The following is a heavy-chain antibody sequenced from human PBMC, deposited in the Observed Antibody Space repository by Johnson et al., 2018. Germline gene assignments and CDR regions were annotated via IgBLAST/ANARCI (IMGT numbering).Heavy chain of an antibody. Sequence: QVQLVQSGGGVVQPGRSLRLSCAASGFTFSSYGMHWVRQAPGKGLEWVAVISYDGSNKYYADSVKGRFTISRDNSKNTLSLQMNSLRAADTALYYCAKDFSPQPLPVIPLWPTISLLNYYYYMGVWGKGTTVTVSS. D-gene: IGHD5-18*01. J-gene: IGHJ6*03. CDR1: GFTFSSYG. V-gene: IGHV3-30*18. CDR3: AKDFSPQPLPVIPLWPTISLLNYYYYMGV. CDR2: ISYDGSNK.